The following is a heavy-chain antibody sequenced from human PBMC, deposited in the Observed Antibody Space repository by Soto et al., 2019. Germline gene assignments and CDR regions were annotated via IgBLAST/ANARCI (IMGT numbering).Heavy chain of an antibody. CDR2: ISFDGRNT. CDR3: ARLGDDEGLDD. J-gene: IGHJ4*02. CDR1: GFTFNNYG. V-gene: IGHV3-30*03. D-gene: IGHD2-21*02. Sequence: GGSLRLSCAASGFTFNNYGMHWVRQAPGKGLEWVVVISFDGRNTYYADSVKGRFTISRDNSKNSLYLQMNSLRAEDTAVYYCARLGDDEGLDDWGQGTLVTVSS.